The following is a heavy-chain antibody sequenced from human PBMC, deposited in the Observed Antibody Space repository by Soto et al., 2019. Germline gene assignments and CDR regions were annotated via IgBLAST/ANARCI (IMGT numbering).Heavy chain of an antibody. J-gene: IGHJ3*02. V-gene: IGHV1-46*03. D-gene: IGHD5-12*01. CDR3: DSSGPEDAFDI. CDR2: IYPGGVNI. CDR1: GYSFTSHY. Sequence: ASVKVSCTAIGYSFTSHYMHWVRQAPGQGLEWMGTIYPGGVNIGYAQKFKGRVTMTKDTSTSTVYMELNSLTSEDTAVYYYDSSGPEDAFDIWGQGTMVTVSS.